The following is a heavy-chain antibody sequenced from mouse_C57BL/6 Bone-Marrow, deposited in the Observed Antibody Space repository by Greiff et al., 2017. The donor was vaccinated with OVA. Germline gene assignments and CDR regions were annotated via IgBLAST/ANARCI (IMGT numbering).Heavy chain of an antibody. J-gene: IGHJ2*01. CDR1: GYAFTNYL. CDR2: INPGSGGT. CDR3: ARWKSLLDY. Sequence: QVQLKESGAELVRPGTSVKVSCKASGYAFTNYLIEWVKQRPGQGLEWIGVINPGSGGTNYNEKFKGKATLTADKSSSTAYMQLSSLTSEDSAVYFCARWKSLLDYWGQGTTLTVSS. V-gene: IGHV1-54*01. D-gene: IGHD5-1*01.